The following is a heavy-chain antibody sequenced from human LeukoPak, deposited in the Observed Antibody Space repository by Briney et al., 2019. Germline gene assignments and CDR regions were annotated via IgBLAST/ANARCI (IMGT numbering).Heavy chain of an antibody. D-gene: IGHD4-17*01. CDR1: GGTFSSYA. J-gene: IGHJ4*02. CDR2: IIPIFGTA. CDR3: ARDAVGYGDYAVY. Sequence: SVKVSCKASGGTFSSYAISWTRQAPGQGLEWMGGIIPIFGTANYAQKFQGRVTITTDESTSTAYMELSSLRSEDTAVYYCARDAVGYGDYAVYWGQGTLVTVSS. V-gene: IGHV1-69*05.